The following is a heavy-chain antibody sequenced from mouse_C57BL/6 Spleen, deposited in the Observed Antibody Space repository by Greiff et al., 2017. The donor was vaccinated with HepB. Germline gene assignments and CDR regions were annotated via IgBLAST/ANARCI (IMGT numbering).Heavy chain of an antibody. J-gene: IGHJ2*01. CDR3: ARSKRPIYDGNGY. CDR1: GYTFTSYW. V-gene: IGHV1-61*01. CDR2: IYPSDSDT. D-gene: IGHD2-1*01. Sequence: QVQLQQPGAELVRPGSSVKLSCKASGYTFTSYWMDWVKQRPGQGLEWIGNIYPSDSDTHYNQKFKDKATWTVDKSSSTAYMQLRSLTSEDSAVYDGARSKRPIYDGNGYWGQGTTLTVSS.